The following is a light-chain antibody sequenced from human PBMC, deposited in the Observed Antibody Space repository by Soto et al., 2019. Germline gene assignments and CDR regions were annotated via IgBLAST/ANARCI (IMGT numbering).Light chain of an antibody. V-gene: IGLV2-14*01. J-gene: IGLJ2*01. CDR1: SSDVGGYIY. CDR3: SSYTSSNSVV. Sequence: QSALTQPASVSGSPGQSITISCTGTSSDVGGYIYVSWYLQHPGKAPKLLIYEVGNRPSGVSNRFSGSKSGTTASLTISGLQAEDEADYYCSSYTSSNSVVFGGGTKVTVL. CDR2: EVG.